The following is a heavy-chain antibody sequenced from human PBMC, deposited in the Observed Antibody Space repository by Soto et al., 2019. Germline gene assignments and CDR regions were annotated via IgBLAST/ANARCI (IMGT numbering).Heavy chain of an antibody. J-gene: IGHJ4*02. CDR2: ISASSTYI. D-gene: IGHD5-12*01. CDR1: GFIFSSYT. Sequence: EVQLVESGRGLVKPGGSLRLSCAASGFIFSSYTMNWVRQAPGKGLEWVSSISASSTYIYYADSLKGRFTISRDNAHNSLYLQVNSLRAEDTAVYYCARGWLRDPWMYWGQGTLVTVSS. V-gene: IGHV3-21*01. CDR3: ARGWLRDPWMY.